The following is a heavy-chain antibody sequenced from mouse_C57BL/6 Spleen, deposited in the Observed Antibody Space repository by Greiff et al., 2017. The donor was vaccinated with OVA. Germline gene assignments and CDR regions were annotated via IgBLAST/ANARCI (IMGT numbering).Heavy chain of an antibody. CDR2: IDPETGGT. Sequence: VQLVESGAELVRPGASVTLSCKASGYTFTDYEMHWVKQTPVHGLEWIGAIDPETGGTAYNQKFKGKAILTADKSSSTAYMELRSLTSEDSAVYYCTRHYSNYGYWGQGTTLTVSS. CDR1: GYTFTDYE. V-gene: IGHV1-15*01. CDR3: TRHYSNYGY. D-gene: IGHD2-5*01. J-gene: IGHJ2*01.